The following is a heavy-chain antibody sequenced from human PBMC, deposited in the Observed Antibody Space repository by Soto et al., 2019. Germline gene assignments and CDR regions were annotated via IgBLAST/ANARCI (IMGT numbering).Heavy chain of an antibody. V-gene: IGHV4-34*01. CDR1: GGSFSGYY. J-gene: IGHJ4*02. Sequence: PSETLSLTCAVYGGSFSGYYWTWIRQPPGKGLEWIAEINHSGRSNSNPSLKSRVTVSVDTSKNQFSLKLGSVTAADTAVYYCARGISMTVEVQRDAPDKYFFDSWGQGTLVTVSS. D-gene: IGHD3-22*01. CDR3: ARGISMTVEVQRDAPDKYFFDS. CDR2: INHSGRS.